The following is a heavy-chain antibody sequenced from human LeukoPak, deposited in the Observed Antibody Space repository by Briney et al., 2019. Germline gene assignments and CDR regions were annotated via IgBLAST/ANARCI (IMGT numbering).Heavy chain of an antibody. CDR1: GFTFSSYA. CDR3: AKDRYGVANPPLFDY. CDR2: VSGSGGSA. V-gene: IGHV3-23*01. J-gene: IGHJ4*02. Sequence: GGSLRLSCAASGFTFSSYAMSWVRQAPGKGLEWVSAVSGSGGSANYADSVKGRFTISRDNSKNTLYLQMNSLRAEDTAVYYCAKDRYGVANPPLFDYWGQGTLVTVSS. D-gene: IGHD3-3*01.